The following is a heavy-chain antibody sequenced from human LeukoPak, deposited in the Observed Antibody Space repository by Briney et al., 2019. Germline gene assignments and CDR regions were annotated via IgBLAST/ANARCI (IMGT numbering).Heavy chain of an antibody. Sequence: SETLSLTCTVSGGSISSSSYYWGWIRQPPGKGLEWIGSIYYSGSTYYNPSLKSRVTISVDTSKNQFSLKLSSVTAAGTAVYYCASYIVVVPAARGPLDYWGQGTLVTVSS. J-gene: IGHJ4*02. CDR3: ASYIVVVPAARGPLDY. V-gene: IGHV4-39*01. CDR2: IYYSGST. CDR1: GGSISSSSYY. D-gene: IGHD2-2*01.